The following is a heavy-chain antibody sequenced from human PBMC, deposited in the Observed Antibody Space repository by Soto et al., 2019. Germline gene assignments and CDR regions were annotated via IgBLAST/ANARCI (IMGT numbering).Heavy chain of an antibody. D-gene: IGHD2-21*01. Sequence: QVQLVQSGAEVKEPGASVKVSCKASGYILSSYNMHWVRQAPGQGLEWMGMINPSGGRTSYAQKFQDRVNMTRDTYTNTVYTELSSLRSDDTAVYYCARTYCAAECPRRDFAYRGQGTLVTVSS. CDR2: INPSGGRT. CDR3: ARTYCAAECPRRDFAY. CDR1: GYILSSYN. V-gene: IGHV1-46*01. J-gene: IGHJ4*02.